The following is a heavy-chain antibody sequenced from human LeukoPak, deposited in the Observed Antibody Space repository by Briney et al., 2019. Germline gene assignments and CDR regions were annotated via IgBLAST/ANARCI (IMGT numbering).Heavy chain of an antibody. CDR2: INSDGSRT. D-gene: IGHD3-22*01. J-gene: IGHJ4*02. CDR1: GFTFSRYW. Sequence: GGSLRLPCAASGFTFSRYWMHWVRQVPGKGLVWVSRINSDGSRTRYADSVKGRFTISRDNGNNTLYLQMNSLRAEDTAVYYCAREDDLGGYYFDYWGQGTLVTVSS. CDR3: AREDDLGGYYFDY. V-gene: IGHV3-74*01.